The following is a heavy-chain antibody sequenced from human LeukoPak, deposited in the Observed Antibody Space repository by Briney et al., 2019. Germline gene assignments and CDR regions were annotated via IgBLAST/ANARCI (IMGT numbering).Heavy chain of an antibody. CDR2: ISSSSSYI. CDR3: ASGIAARPRSY. CDR1: GFTVSSYS. Sequence: GGSLRLSCAASGFTVSSYSMNWVRQAPGKGLEWVSSISSSSSYIYYADSVKGRFTISRDNAKNSLYLQMNSLRAEDTAVYYCASGIAARPRSYWGQGTLVTVSS. J-gene: IGHJ4*02. D-gene: IGHD6-6*01. V-gene: IGHV3-21*01.